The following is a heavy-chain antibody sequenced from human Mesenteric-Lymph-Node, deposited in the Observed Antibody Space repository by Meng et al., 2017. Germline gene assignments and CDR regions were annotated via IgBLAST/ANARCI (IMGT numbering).Heavy chain of an antibody. CDR3: AKSEVDCSGGSCYSLYYFDY. CDR2: ISYDGSNK. Sequence: GGSLRLSCAASGFTFSSYATHWVRQAPGKGLEWVAVISYDGSNKYYADSVKGRFTISRDNSKNTLYLQMNSLRAEDTAVYYCAKSEVDCSGGSCYSLYYFDYWDQGTLITVSS. V-gene: IGHV3-30*04. J-gene: IGHJ4*01. CDR1: GFTFSSYA. D-gene: IGHD2-15*01.